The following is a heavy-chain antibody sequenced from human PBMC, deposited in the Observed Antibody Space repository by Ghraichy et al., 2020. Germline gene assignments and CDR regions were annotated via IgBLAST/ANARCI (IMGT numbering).Heavy chain of an antibody. J-gene: IGHJ3*02. D-gene: IGHD3-9*01. CDR2: IYWNDDK. V-gene: IGHV2-5*01. CDR1: GFSLSTSGVG. Sequence: SGPTLVKPTQTLTLTCTFSGFSLSTSGVGVGWIRQPPGKALEWLALIYWNDDKRYSPSLKSRLTITKDTSKNQVVLTMTNMDPVDTATYYCAHRRGTSYDILTGYYSGDAFDIWGQGTMVTVSS. CDR3: AHRRGTSYDILTGYYSGDAFDI.